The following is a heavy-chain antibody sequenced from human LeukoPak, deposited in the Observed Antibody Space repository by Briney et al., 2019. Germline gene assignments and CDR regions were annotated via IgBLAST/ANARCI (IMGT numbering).Heavy chain of an antibody. CDR3: AREDYYDSGSFDP. J-gene: IGHJ5*02. D-gene: IGHD3-22*01. Sequence: SSETLSLTCAVYGGSFSGYYWSWIRQPPGKGLEWIGEINHSGSTNYNPSLKSRVTISVDTSKNQFSLKLSSVTAADTAVYYCAREDYYDSGSFDPWGQGTLVTVSS. CDR2: INHSGST. V-gene: IGHV4-34*01. CDR1: GGSFSGYY.